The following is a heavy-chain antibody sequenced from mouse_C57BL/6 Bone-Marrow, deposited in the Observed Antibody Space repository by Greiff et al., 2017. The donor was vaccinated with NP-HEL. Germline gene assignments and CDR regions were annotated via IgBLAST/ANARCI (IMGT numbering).Heavy chain of an antibody. Sequence: VQLVESGAELVRPGTSVKMSCKASGYTFTNYWIGWAKQRPGHGLEWIGDIYPGGGYTNYNEKFKGKATLTADKSSSTAYMQFSSLTSEDSAIYYCARSQGGNWFAYWGQGTLVTVSA. CDR3: ARSQGGNWFAY. CDR1: GYTFTNYW. CDR2: IYPGGGYT. D-gene: IGHD2-1*01. V-gene: IGHV1-63*01. J-gene: IGHJ3*01.